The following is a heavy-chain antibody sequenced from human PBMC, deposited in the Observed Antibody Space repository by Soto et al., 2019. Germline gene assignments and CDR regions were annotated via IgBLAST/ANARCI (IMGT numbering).Heavy chain of an antibody. D-gene: IGHD3-3*01. J-gene: IGHJ4*02. V-gene: IGHV1-3*01. CDR1: GYTFSLYE. CDR2: IKPGNGET. Sequence: QVQLVQSGTEVQKPGASVNISCKASGYTFSLYEIHWVRQAPGQSLEWMGHIKPGNGETTLSQKFQGRVTITRDTSASAVYMEVSSLTSEDTAVYYCARGHYDFWSGYYFDSWGQGTLLTVSS. CDR3: ARGHYDFWSGYYFDS.